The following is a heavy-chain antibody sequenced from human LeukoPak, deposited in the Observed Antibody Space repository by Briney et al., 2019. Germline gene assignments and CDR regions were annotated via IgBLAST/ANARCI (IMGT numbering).Heavy chain of an antibody. Sequence: GGSLRLSCAASGFTVSCNYMSWVRQAPGKGLEWVSVIYSGGSTYYADSVKGRFTISRDNSKNTLYLQMNSLRAEDTAVYYCARDFSGSDAFDIWGQGTMVTVSS. D-gene: IGHD3-10*01. CDR3: ARDFSGSDAFDI. CDR2: IYSGGST. V-gene: IGHV3-53*01. CDR1: GFTVSCNY. J-gene: IGHJ3*02.